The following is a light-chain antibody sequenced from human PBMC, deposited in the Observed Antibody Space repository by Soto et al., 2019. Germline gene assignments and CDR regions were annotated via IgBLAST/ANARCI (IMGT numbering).Light chain of an antibody. V-gene: IGKV3-15*01. CDR1: QSVSSY. CDR2: DAS. CDR3: QQYNNWHT. J-gene: IGKJ1*01. Sequence: EIVMTQSPATLSVPPGERATLSCRASQSVSSYLAWYQQKPGQAPRLLIYDASNRATGIPSRFSGSGSGTEFTLTIRSLQSEDFAVYYCQQYNNWHTFGQGTKVDIK.